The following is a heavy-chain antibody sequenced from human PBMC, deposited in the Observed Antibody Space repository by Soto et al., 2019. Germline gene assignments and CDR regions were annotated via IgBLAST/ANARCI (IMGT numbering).Heavy chain of an antibody. V-gene: IGHV3-33*01. Sequence: GGSLRLSCAASGFTFSSYGMHWVRQAPGKGLEWVAVIWYDGSNKYYADSVKGRFTISRDNSKNTLYLQMNSLRAEDTAVYYCARELSDGDYEIDYWGQGTLVTVSS. CDR1: GFTFSSYG. D-gene: IGHD4-17*01. CDR3: ARELSDGDYEIDY. J-gene: IGHJ4*02. CDR2: IWYDGSNK.